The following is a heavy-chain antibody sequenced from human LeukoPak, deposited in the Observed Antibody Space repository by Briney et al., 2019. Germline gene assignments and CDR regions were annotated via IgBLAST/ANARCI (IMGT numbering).Heavy chain of an antibody. V-gene: IGHV1-2*02. Sequence: ASVKVSCKASGYTFTGYYRHGVRQAPGQGLEWMGWINPNSGGTNYAQKFRGRVTMTRDTSISTAYMEMSRLRSDDTAVYYCARLVTMIVVVQVSDFWVQGTLVTVSS. J-gene: IGHJ4*02. D-gene: IGHD3-22*01. CDR3: ARLVTMIVVVQVSDF. CDR1: GYTFTGYY. CDR2: INPNSGGT.